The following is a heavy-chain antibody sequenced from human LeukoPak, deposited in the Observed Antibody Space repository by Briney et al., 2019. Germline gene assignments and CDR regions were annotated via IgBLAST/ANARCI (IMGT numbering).Heavy chain of an antibody. CDR2: ISSSSSYI. V-gene: IGHV3-21*01. CDR1: GFTFSTYS. D-gene: IGHD5-12*01. Sequence: SGGSLRLSCAASGFTFSTYSMNWVRQAPGKGLEWVSSISSSSSYIYYADSVKGRFTISRDNAKNSLYLQMNSLRAEDTAVYYCARDGAYSGYGHDNWFDPWGQGTLVTVSS. J-gene: IGHJ5*02. CDR3: ARDGAYSGYGHDNWFDP.